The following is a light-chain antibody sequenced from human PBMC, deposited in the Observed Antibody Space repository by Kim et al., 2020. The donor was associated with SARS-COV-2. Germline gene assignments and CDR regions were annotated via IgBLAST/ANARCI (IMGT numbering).Light chain of an antibody. Sequence: GETVWMTRSGDSIGSNYAAWYKQQPGADPALLIYGNKNRPSGVPDRFSGCTSGNTASLSITGAQAEDDDDYYCSAWDNSSNIGVFGGGTQLTVL. CDR3: SAWDNSSNIGV. J-gene: IGLJ3*02. CDR1: SIGSNY. V-gene: IGLV3-19*01. CDR2: GNK.